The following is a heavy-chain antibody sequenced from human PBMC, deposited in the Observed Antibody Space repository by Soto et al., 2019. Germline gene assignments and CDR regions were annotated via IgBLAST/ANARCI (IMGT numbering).Heavy chain of an antibody. CDR3: VRGTYFSDSSGYNRCFDY. V-gene: IGHV3-72*01. Sequence: GESLRLSCAGSGLTLSDHYIDWVRQAPGKGLEWVGRSRDKAHGYSTAYVTSVKGISTTSRDESKNSELLQMNTLKTADSAVYYCVRGTYFSDSSGYNRCFDYWGQGTMVTVSS. D-gene: IGHD3-22*01. CDR2: SRDKAHGYST. CDR1: GLTLSDHY. J-gene: IGHJ4*02.